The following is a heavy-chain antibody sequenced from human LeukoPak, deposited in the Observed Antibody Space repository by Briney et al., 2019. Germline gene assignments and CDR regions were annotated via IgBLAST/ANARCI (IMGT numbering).Heavy chain of an antibody. D-gene: IGHD5-18*01. Sequence: PGRSLRLXCAASGFTFSSYGMHWVRQAPGKGLEWVAVIWYDGSNKYYADSVKGRFAISRDNSKNTLYLQMNSLRAEDTAVYYCAKVIGYSYGPVFDYWGQGTLVTVSS. V-gene: IGHV3-33*06. J-gene: IGHJ4*02. CDR3: AKVIGYSYGPVFDY. CDR2: IWYDGSNK. CDR1: GFTFSSYG.